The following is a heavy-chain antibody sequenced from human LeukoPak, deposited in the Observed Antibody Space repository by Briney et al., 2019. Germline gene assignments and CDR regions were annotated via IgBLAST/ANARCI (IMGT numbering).Heavy chain of an antibody. Sequence: GGSLRLSCAASGFTFSSYWMSWVRQAPGKGLEWVANIKQDGSEKYYVDSVKGRFTISRDNAKNSLFLQMNSLRAEDTAVYYCARGGSSWYRGDYYYYYMDVWGKGTTVTVSS. V-gene: IGHV3-7*01. CDR2: IKQDGSEK. J-gene: IGHJ6*03. CDR3: ARGGSSWYRGDYYYYYMDV. D-gene: IGHD6-13*01. CDR1: GFTFSSYW.